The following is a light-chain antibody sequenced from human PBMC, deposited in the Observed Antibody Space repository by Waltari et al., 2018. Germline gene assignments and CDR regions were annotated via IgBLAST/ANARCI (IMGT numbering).Light chain of an antibody. V-gene: IGLV1-40*01. J-gene: IGLJ3*02. CDR1: GSNIGAGSC. CDR2: GST. Sequence: QSVLTQPPSVSGAPGQKVTISCPGSGSNIGAGSCLHWYQQLPRAAPKLLIYGSTSRPLGVPDRFFGSTSGTSASLAITGLQAEDEGDYYCQSYDTSLSVVFGGGTKLTVL. CDR3: QSYDTSLSVV.